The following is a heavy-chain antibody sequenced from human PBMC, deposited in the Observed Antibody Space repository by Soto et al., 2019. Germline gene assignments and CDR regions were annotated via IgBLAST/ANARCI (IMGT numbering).Heavy chain of an antibody. CDR1: GFTFTNYA. V-gene: IGHV3-23*01. J-gene: IGHJ6*02. CDR3: AGDYIRLNSLNSNYYSFGMDV. CDR2: IRVSDGSE. Sequence: WGSLRLSCAASGFTFTNYAMILFRQSPLKWLEWVSTIRVSDGSEKYADFVEGRFTISRDTSKNTLSLQMNSLRAEDTAVYYCAGDYIRLNSLNSNYYSFGMDVWGQGTTVTVSS. D-gene: IGHD4-17*01.